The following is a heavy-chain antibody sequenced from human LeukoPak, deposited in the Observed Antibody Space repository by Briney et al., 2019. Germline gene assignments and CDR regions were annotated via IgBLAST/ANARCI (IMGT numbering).Heavy chain of an antibody. D-gene: IGHD3-16*01. Sequence: PSETLSLTCTVSGGSISSSSYYWGWIRQPPRKGLEWIGSIYYSGSTYYNPSLKSRVTISVDTSKNQFSLKLSSVTAADTAVYYCARVRVGGRYFDYWGQGTLVTVSS. CDR2: IYYSGST. J-gene: IGHJ4*02. CDR3: ARVRVGGRYFDY. CDR1: GGSISSSSYY. V-gene: IGHV4-39*01.